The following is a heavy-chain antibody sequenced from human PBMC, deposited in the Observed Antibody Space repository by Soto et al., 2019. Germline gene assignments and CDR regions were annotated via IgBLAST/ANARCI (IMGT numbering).Heavy chain of an antibody. Sequence: GGSLRLSCAASGFTFSSYAMSWVRQAPGKGLEWVSAISGSGGSTYYPDSVKGRFTISRDNSKNTLYLQMNSLDAEDTAVYYCAKVVAFGGSYQSRGFDYWGQGTLVTVSS. CDR1: GFTFSSYA. J-gene: IGHJ4*02. CDR2: ISGSGGST. D-gene: IGHD1-26*01. CDR3: AKVVAFGGSYQSRGFDY. V-gene: IGHV3-23*01.